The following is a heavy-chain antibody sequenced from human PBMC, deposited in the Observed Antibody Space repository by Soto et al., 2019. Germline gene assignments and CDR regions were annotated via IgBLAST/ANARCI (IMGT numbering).Heavy chain of an antibody. CDR2: IHYSGST. CDR3: ARSYGVDNWFDP. Sequence: SETLSLTCTVSGGSISSYYWSWIRQPPGKGLEWIGYIHYSGSTNYNPSLKSRVTISVDTSKNQFSLKLSSVTAADTAVYYCARSYGVDNWFDPWGQGTLVTVSS. V-gene: IGHV4-59*01. D-gene: IGHD2-15*01. CDR1: GGSISSYY. J-gene: IGHJ5*02.